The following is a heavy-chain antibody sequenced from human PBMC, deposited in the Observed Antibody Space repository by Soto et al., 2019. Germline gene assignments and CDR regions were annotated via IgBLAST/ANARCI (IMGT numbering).Heavy chain of an antibody. V-gene: IGHV3-74*01. D-gene: IGHD2-2*01. Sequence: EVQLVESGGGLVQPGGSLRLSCAATGFTFSTYWMHWVRQGPGKGLVWVSRISTDGSSTTYADSVKGRFTISRDNAKNTLYLQMNSLRAEDTAVYYCARATGSNHPVDCWGQGSLVTVSS. CDR3: ARATGSNHPVDC. CDR1: GFTFSTYW. J-gene: IGHJ4*02. CDR2: ISTDGSST.